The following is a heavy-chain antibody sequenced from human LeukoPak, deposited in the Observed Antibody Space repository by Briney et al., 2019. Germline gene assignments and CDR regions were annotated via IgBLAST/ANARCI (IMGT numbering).Heavy chain of an antibody. CDR1: GGSFSGYY. D-gene: IGHD3-3*01. J-gene: IGHJ1*01. CDR2: INHSGST. V-gene: IGHV4-34*01. CDR3: ARRSSYSYFQH. Sequence: SETLSLTCAVYGGSFSGYYWSWIRQPPGKGLEWIGEINHSGSTNYNPSLKSRVTISVDTSKNQFSLKLSSVTAADTAVYYCARRSSYSYFQHWGQGTLVTVSS.